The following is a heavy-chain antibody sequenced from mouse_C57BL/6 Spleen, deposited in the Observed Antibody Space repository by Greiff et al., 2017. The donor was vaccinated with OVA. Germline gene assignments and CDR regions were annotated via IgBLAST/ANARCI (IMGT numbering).Heavy chain of an antibody. V-gene: IGHV1-19*01. D-gene: IGHD2-3*01. CDR1: GYTFTDYY. CDR3: AKVDGYSAWFAY. J-gene: IGHJ3*01. Sequence: VQLQQSGPVLVKPGASVKMSCKASGYTFTDYYMNWVKQSHGKSLEWIGVINPYNGGTSYNQKFKGKATLTVDKSSSTAYMELNSLTSEDSAVYYCAKVDGYSAWFAYWGQGTLVTVSA. CDR2: INPYNGGT.